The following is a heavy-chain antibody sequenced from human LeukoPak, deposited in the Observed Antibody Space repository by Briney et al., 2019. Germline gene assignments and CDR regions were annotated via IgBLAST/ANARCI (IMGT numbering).Heavy chain of an antibody. CDR2: IYHSGST. CDR1: GYSISSGYY. CDR3: ARLSSIAAGFDY. Sequence: KPSETLSLTCTVSGYSISSGYYWGWIRQPPGKGLEWIGSIYHSGSTYYNPSLKSRVTISVDTSKNQFSPKLSSVTAADTAVYSCARLSSIAAGFDYWGQGTLVTVSS. V-gene: IGHV4-38-2*02. J-gene: IGHJ4*02. D-gene: IGHD6-6*01.